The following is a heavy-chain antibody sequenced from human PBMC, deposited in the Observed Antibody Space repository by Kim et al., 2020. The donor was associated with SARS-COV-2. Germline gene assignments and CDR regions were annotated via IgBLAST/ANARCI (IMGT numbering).Heavy chain of an antibody. D-gene: IGHD3-9*01. J-gene: IGHJ6*02. CDR2: ISSSSSYT. CDR3: ARVLGTRRWYDILTGYGMDV. CDR1: GFTFSDYY. V-gene: IGHV3-11*06. Sequence: GGSLRLSCAASGFTFSDYYMSWIRQAPGKGLEWVSYISSSSSYTNYADSVKGRFTISRDNAKNSLYLQMNSLRAEDTAVYYCARVLGTRRWYDILTGYGMDVWGQGTTVTVSS.